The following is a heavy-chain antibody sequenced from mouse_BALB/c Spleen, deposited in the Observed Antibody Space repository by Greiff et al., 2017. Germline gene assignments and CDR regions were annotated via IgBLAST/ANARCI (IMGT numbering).Heavy chain of an antibody. CDR3: APGYYGSSYYFDY. V-gene: IGHV14-3*02. CDR1: GFNIKDTY. CDR2: IDPANGNT. Sequence: VQLQQSGAELVKPGASVKLSCTASGFNIKDTYMHWVKQRPEQGLEWIGRIDPANGNTKYDPKFQGKATITADTSSNTAYLQLSSLTSEDTAVYYCAPGYYGSSYYFDYWGQGTTLTVSS. D-gene: IGHD1-1*01. J-gene: IGHJ2*01.